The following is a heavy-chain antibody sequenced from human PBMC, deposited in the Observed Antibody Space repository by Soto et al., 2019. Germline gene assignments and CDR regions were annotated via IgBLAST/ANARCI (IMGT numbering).Heavy chain of an antibody. V-gene: IGHV2-5*02. Sequence: QITLKESGPTLVKPTQTLTLTCTFSGFSLSTSRVAVGWIRQPPGKALELLALVYWDDDKRYSPSLKSRLTITKDTSKNQVVLTMTNMDPVDTATYYCVHNAYCANTGCSYRYDAFDIWGQGTMVTVSS. CDR3: VHNAYCANTGCSYRYDAFDI. CDR2: VYWDDDK. J-gene: IGHJ3*02. D-gene: IGHD2-2*01. CDR1: GFSLSTSRVA.